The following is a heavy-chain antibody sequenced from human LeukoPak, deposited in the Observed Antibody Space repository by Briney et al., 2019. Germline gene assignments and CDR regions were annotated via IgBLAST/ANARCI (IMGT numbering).Heavy chain of an antibody. D-gene: IGHD4-17*01. CDR3: RLTTVTTDAFDI. Sequence: GGSLRLSCSASGFTFSSYAMHWVRQAPGKGLEYVSAISSNGGSTYYADSVKGRFTISRDNSKNTLYLQMSSLRAEDTAVYYCRLTTVTTDAFDIWGQGTMVTVSS. CDR2: ISSNGGST. V-gene: IGHV3-64D*06. CDR1: GFTFSSYA. J-gene: IGHJ3*02.